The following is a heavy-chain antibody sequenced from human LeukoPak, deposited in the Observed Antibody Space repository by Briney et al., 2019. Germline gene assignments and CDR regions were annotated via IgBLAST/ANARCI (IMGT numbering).Heavy chain of an antibody. CDR3: ARDTYSGIYYPYYYYYYMDV. CDR2: IYYSGST. CDR1: GGSVSSYY. D-gene: IGHD1-26*01. V-gene: IGHV4-59*02. J-gene: IGHJ6*03. Sequence: SETLSLTCTVSGGSVSSYYWSWIRQPPGKGLEWIGYIYYSGSTNYTPSLKSRVTISLDTSKNQFSLKVSSVTAADTAVYYCARDTYSGIYYPYYYYYYMDVWGKGTTVTVSS.